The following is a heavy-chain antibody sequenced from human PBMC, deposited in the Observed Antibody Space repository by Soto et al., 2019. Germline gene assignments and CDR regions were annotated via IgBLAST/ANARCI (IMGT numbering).Heavy chain of an antibody. Sequence: SLTLSLPCTLSGSSISSGGSYWSWIRQHPGKGLEWIGYIYYSGSTYYTPSLMSRVTISVVTFKMQFTLKLCSVTAADTAVYHFARDLGYGGCRSCYPWWLDPWGQGTLVTVSS. J-gene: IGHJ5*02. CDR1: GSSISSGGSY. CDR3: ARDLGYGGCRSCYPWWLDP. V-gene: IGHV4-31*03. D-gene: IGHD2-15*01. CDR2: IYYSGST.